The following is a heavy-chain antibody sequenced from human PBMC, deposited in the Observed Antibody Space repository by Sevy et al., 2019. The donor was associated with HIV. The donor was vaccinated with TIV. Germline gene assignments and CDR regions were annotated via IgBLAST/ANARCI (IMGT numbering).Heavy chain of an antibody. D-gene: IGHD6-6*01. CDR1: GFSFSSYS. V-gene: IGHV3-48*02. J-gene: IGHJ4*02. Sequence: GGSLRLSCAASGFSFSSYSMNWVRQAPGKGLEWVSYISSSSSSIYYADSVKGRFTISRDNAKSSLYLQINSLRDEDTAVYYCAGGSSSMSYWGQGTLVTVSS. CDR2: ISSSSSSI. CDR3: AGGSSSMSY.